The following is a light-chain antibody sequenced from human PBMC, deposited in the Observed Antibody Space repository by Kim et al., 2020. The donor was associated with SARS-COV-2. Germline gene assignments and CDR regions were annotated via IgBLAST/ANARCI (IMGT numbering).Light chain of an antibody. V-gene: IGKV3-20*01. CDR1: QSVSTSY. CDR3: QHYDSARRT. J-gene: IGKJ1*01. Sequence: SPGERVTLSCRASQSVSTSYLAWYQQKPGQAPRLLIYGTSTRATGIPDRFSGYGSGTDFTLTITRLEPEDFAVYYCQHYDSARRTFGQGTKVDIK. CDR2: GTS.